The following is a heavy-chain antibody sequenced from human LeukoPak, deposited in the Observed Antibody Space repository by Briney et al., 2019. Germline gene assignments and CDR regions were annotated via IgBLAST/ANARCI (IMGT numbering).Heavy chain of an antibody. D-gene: IGHD1-26*01. Sequence: GASVKVSCKASGYTFTNYYIHWVRQAPGKGLEWMGGFDPEDGETIYAQKFQGRVTMTEDTSTDTAYMELSSLRSEDTAVYYCATESYSGSYLYAFDIWGQGTMVTVSS. V-gene: IGHV1-24*01. CDR2: FDPEDGET. CDR1: GYTFTNYY. CDR3: ATESYSGSYLYAFDI. J-gene: IGHJ3*02.